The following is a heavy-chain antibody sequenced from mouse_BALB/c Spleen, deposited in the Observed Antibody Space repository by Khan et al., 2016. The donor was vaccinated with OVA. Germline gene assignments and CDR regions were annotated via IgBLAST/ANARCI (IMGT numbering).Heavy chain of an antibody. CDR1: GYTFTSYW. J-gene: IGHJ3*01. CDR3: VNHGSSSGWFTY. V-gene: IGHV1-7*01. Sequence: VQLQQSGAELAKPGASVKMSCKASGYTFTSYWMHWVKQRPGQGLEWIGYINPSSDYHEYNQKFKDKATLHEDKSSITAYMQLTSLTSEDYAVYNCVNHGSSSGWFTYWGQGTLVTVSA. CDR2: INPSSDYH. D-gene: IGHD1-1*01.